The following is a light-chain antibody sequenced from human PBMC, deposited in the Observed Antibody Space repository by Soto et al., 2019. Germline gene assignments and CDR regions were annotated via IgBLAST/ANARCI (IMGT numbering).Light chain of an antibody. J-gene: IGLJ1*01. CDR2: EVS. CDR1: SSDIGGYNY. CDR3: SSYTSSSTYA. Sequence: QSVLTQPASVSGSPGQSITISCAGTSSDIGGYNYVSWYQQHPGKAPKVVIYEVSNRPSGVSNRFSGSKSGNTASLTVSGLQAEDEADYYCSSYTSSSTYAFGTGTKVTVL. V-gene: IGLV2-14*01.